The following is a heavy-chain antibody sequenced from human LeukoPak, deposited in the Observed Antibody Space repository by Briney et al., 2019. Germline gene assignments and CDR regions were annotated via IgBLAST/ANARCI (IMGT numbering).Heavy chain of an antibody. D-gene: IGHD1-26*01. CDR1: GGSISSHY. Sequence: SETLSLTCTVSGGSISSHYWSWIRQPPGKGLEWIGYIYYNGSTNYNPSLKSRVTISVDTSKNQFSLKLSSVTAADTAVYYCARAKVGAANPFDYWGQGTLVTVSS. J-gene: IGHJ4*02. V-gene: IGHV4-59*11. CDR3: ARAKVGAANPFDY. CDR2: IYYNGST.